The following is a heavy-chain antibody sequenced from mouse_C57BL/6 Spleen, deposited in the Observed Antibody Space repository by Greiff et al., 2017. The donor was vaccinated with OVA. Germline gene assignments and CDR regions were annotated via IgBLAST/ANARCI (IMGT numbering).Heavy chain of an antibody. J-gene: IGHJ1*03. Sequence: VQLQQSGPELVKPGASVKISCKASGYTFTDYYMNWVKQSHGKSLEWIGDINPNNGGTSYNQKFKGKATLTVDKSSSTAYMELRSLTSEDSAVYYCAGGPYYYGSSSPNWYFDVWGTGTTVTVSS. V-gene: IGHV1-26*01. CDR1: GYTFTDYY. CDR2: INPNNGGT. D-gene: IGHD1-1*01. CDR3: AGGPYYYGSSSPNWYFDV.